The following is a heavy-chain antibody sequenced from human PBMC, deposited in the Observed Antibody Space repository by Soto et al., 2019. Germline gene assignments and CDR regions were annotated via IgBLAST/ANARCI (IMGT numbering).Heavy chain of an antibody. Sequence: PGGSLRLSCAASGFTFGGYAMNWVRQAPGKGLEWVSCISSSSTYIYYADSVKGRFTISRDNAKNSLYLQMNSLRAEDTAVYYCARMLSDIAVAGSRPFDSWGQGTLVTVSS. V-gene: IGHV3-21*04. D-gene: IGHD6-13*01. CDR3: ARMLSDIAVAGSRPFDS. CDR1: GFTFGGYA. CDR2: ISSSSTYI. J-gene: IGHJ4*02.